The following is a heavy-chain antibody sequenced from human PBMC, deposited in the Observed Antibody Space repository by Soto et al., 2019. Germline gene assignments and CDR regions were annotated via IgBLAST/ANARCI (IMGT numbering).Heavy chain of an antibody. CDR2: ISGSGGST. CDR3: AKDLAVAKDYFDY. J-gene: IGHJ4*02. V-gene: IGHV3-23*01. Sequence: GGSLRLSCAASGFTFSSYDMSWVRQAPGKGLEWVSVISGSGGSTYYADSVKGRFTISRDNSKNTLYLQMNSLRAEDTAVYYCAKDLAVAKDYFDYWGQGTLVTVSS. CDR1: GFTFSSYD. D-gene: IGHD6-19*01.